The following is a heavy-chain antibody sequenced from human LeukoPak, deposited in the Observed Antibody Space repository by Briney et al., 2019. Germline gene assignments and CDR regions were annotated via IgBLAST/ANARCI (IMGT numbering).Heavy chain of an antibody. Sequence: PSETLSLTCTVSHYSISSTYYWGWIRHPPGKGLEWITSIYHSGSTHYNPSLKSRVTMSIDTPKNQFSLKMNSVTAADTAMYFCARVGKAYCGADCYPPGAFDIWGQGTMVTVSS. J-gene: IGHJ3*02. CDR1: HYSISSTYY. V-gene: IGHV4-38-2*02. D-gene: IGHD2-21*02. CDR3: ARVGKAYCGADCYPPGAFDI. CDR2: IYHSGST.